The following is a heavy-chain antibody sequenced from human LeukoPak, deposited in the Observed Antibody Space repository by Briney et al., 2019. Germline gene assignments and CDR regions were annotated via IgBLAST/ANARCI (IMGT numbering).Heavy chain of an antibody. CDR3: ARGVPAPDYRPTGYYYDSSGYYYVWYFDY. CDR1: GGSISSSSYY. J-gene: IGHJ4*02. Sequence: SETLSLTCTVSGGSISSSSYYWGWIRQPPGTGLEWIGEINHSGSTNYNPSLKSRVTISVDTSKNQFSLKLSSVTAADTAVYYCARGVPAPDYRPTGYYYDSSGYYYVWYFDYWGQGTLVTVSS. D-gene: IGHD3-22*01. V-gene: IGHV4-39*07. CDR2: INHSGST.